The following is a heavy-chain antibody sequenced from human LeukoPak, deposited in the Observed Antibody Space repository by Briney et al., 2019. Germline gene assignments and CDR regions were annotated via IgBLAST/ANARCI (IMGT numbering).Heavy chain of an antibody. D-gene: IGHD6-19*01. J-gene: IGHJ5*02. V-gene: IGHV3-9*01. Sequence: GGSLRLSCAASGFTFDDYAMHWVRQAPGKGLEWVSGISWNSGSIGYADSVKGRFTISRDNAKNSLYLQMNSLRAEDTAVYYCAKGGSGWFEVDWFDPWGQGTLVTVSS. CDR3: AKGGSGWFEVDWFDP. CDR2: ISWNSGSI. CDR1: GFTFDDYA.